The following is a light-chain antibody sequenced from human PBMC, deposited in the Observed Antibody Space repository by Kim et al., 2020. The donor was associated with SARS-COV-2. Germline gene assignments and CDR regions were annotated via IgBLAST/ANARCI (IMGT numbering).Light chain of an antibody. V-gene: IGLV2-8*01. J-gene: IGLJ1*01. Sequence: QSALTQPPSASGSPGQSVTISCTGTSSDVGGYNYVSWYQQHPGKAPKLMIYEVSKRPSGVPDRCSGSKSGNTASLTVSGLQAEDEADYYCSSYAGQVFGTETKVTVL. CDR1: SSDVGGYNY. CDR3: SSYAGQV. CDR2: EVS.